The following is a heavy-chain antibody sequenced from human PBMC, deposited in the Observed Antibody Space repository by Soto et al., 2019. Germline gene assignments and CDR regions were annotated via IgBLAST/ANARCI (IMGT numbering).Heavy chain of an antibody. D-gene: IGHD6-6*01. CDR2: IIPILGIA. CDR1: GGTFSSYT. Sequence: QVQLVQSGAEVKKPGSSVKVSCKASGGTFSSYTISWVLQAPGQGLEWMGRIIPILGIANYEQKFQGRVKITADKSTSTAYMEQGSLRSEDTAVYYCARDEQLASHAFDLWGQGTLVPGSS. V-gene: IGHV1-69*08. J-gene: IGHJ3*01. CDR3: ARDEQLASHAFDL.